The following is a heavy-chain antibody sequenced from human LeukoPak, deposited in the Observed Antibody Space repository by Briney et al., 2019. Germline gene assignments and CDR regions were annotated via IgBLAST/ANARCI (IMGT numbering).Heavy chain of an antibody. CDR3: ARDHGKGLYYYYYMDV. D-gene: IGHD1-14*01. J-gene: IGHJ6*03. CDR1: GFTFSSYS. V-gene: IGHV3-21*01. Sequence: PGGSLRLSYAASGFTFSSYSMNWVRQAPGKGLEWVSSISSSSSYIYYADSVKGRFTISRDNAKNSLYLQMNSLRAEDTAVYYCARDHGKGLYYYYYMDVWGKGTTVTVSS. CDR2: ISSSSSYI.